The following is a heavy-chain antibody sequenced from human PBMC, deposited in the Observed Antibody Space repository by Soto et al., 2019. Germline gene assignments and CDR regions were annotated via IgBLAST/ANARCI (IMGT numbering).Heavy chain of an antibody. Sequence: QVQLVQSGAEVKKPGSSVKVSCKASGGTFSSYAITWVRQAPEEGLEWMGGIIPMLGTANYAQRFQGRVTIRADESTSTAYMELISLRSEDTAVYYCATSRSYSSSWYGRYFDYWGQGNLVTVSS. CDR1: GGTFSSYA. CDR2: IIPMLGTA. D-gene: IGHD6-13*01. V-gene: IGHV1-69*01. CDR3: ATSRSYSSSWYGRYFDY. J-gene: IGHJ4*02.